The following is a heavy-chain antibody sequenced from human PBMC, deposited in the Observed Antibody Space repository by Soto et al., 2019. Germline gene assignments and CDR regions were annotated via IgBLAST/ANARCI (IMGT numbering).Heavy chain of an antibody. D-gene: IGHD3-16*01. V-gene: IGHV3-23*01. J-gene: IGHJ1*01. CDR2: ISGSGGST. CDR3: AKGSSSFWGTPYHFQH. CDR1: GFTFSSYA. Sequence: GGSLRLSCAASGFTFSSYAMSWVRQAPGKGLEWVSAISGSGGSTYYADSVKGRFTISRDNSKNTLYLQMNSLRAEDTAVYYCAKGSSSFWGTPYHFQHWGQGTLVTVSS.